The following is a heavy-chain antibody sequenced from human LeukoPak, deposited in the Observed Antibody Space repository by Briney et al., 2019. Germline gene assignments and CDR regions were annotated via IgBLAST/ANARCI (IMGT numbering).Heavy chain of an antibody. CDR3: AKTTTGYSSGRFPGWPVDY. CDR1: GFTFSSYA. D-gene: IGHD6-19*01. Sequence: PGGSLRLSCAASGFTFSSYAMYWVRQAPGKGLEWVSGIFGSGGSTHYADSVKGRLTISRDNSKNTLYLQMNSLRAEDTAVYYCAKTTTGYSSGRFPGWPVDYWGQGTLVTVSS. V-gene: IGHV3-23*01. J-gene: IGHJ4*02. CDR2: IFGSGGST.